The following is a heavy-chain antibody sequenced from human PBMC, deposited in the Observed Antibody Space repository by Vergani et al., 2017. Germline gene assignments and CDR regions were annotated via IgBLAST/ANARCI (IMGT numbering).Heavy chain of an antibody. CDR1: GAAIKDFY. J-gene: IGHJ5*02. V-gene: IGHV4-59*01. Sequence: QVQLQESGPGLVKPSETLSLTCTVSGAAIKDFYWSWFRQPPGKGLEWIGYVYYTGSTTYNPSLKSRVTISVDTSNNQFSLRMTSLTAADTAIYYCARDRDLYCRSTTSCHYGFDPWGQGSLVTVSS. CDR2: VYYTGST. CDR3: ARDRDLYCRSTTSCHYGFDP. D-gene: IGHD2/OR15-2a*01.